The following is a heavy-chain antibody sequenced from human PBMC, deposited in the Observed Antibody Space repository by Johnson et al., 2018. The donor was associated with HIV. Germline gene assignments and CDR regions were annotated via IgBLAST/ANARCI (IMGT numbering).Heavy chain of an antibody. CDR2: ISYDGSNK. CDR3: ARVGYYVDAFDI. J-gene: IGHJ3*02. Sequence: GKGLEWVTIISYDGSNKFYADSVKGRFTISRDNSKNTLYLQMNSLRVEDTAVYYCARVGYYVDAFDIWGQGTVVTVSS. D-gene: IGHD3-22*01. V-gene: IGHV3-30-3*01.